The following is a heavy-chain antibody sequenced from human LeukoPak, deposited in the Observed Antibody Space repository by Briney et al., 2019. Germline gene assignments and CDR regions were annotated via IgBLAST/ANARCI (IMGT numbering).Heavy chain of an antibody. V-gene: IGHV3-33*01. D-gene: IGHD4-11*01. J-gene: IGHJ6*02. Sequence: GGSLRLSCVASGFPFSSYGMHWVRQAPGKGLEWVAVIWSVGGAEYYADSVKGRFTISRDNSKNMLFLQMNSLRAEDTAVYYCAREDDDSNGIDVWGHGTTVTVSS. CDR1: GFPFSSYG. CDR3: AREDDDSNGIDV. CDR2: IWSVGGAE.